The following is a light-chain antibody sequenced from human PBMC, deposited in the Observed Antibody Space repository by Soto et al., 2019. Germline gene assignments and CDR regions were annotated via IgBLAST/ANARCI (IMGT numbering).Light chain of an antibody. J-gene: IGLJ1*01. Sequence: QSVLTQPASVSGSPGQSITVSCTGTSSDVGGYNYVSWYQQHPGKAPKLMIYEVSNRPSGVSNRFSGSKSGNTASLTISGLQAEDEADYYGRSYISSSPFVFGTGTKVTVL. V-gene: IGLV2-14*01. CDR1: SSDVGGYNY. CDR2: EVS. CDR3: RSYISSSPFV.